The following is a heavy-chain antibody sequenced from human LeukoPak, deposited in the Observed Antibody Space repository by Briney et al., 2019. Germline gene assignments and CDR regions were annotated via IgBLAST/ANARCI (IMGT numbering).Heavy chain of an antibody. V-gene: IGHV1-46*01. D-gene: IGHD2-15*01. CDR3: ASTLVAAAPFDY. J-gene: IGHJ4*02. CDR2: INPSGGST. Sequence: ASVTVSCKASGYTFTSYYMHWVRQAPGQGLEAMGIINPSGGSTSYAQKFQGRVTMTRDTSTSTVYMELSSLRSEDTAVYYCASTLVAAAPFDYWGQGTLVTVSS. CDR1: GYTFTSYY.